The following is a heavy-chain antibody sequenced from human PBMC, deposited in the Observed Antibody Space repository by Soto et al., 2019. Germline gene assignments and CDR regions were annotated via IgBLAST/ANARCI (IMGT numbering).Heavy chain of an antibody. CDR1: GYTLTELS. V-gene: IGHV1-24*01. CDR3: AICRPTYYYDSSGQGEFDY. Sequence: GASVKVSCKVSGYTLTELSMHWVRQAPGKGLEWMGGFDPEDGETIYAQKFQGRVTMTEDTSTDTAYMELSSLRSEDTAVYYCAICRPTYYYDSSGQGEFDYWGQGTLVTVSS. J-gene: IGHJ4*02. CDR2: FDPEDGET. D-gene: IGHD3-22*01.